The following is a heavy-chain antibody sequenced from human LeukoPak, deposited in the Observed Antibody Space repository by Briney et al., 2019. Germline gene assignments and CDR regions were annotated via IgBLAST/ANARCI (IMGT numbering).Heavy chain of an antibody. D-gene: IGHD6-13*01. CDR2: ISSSSSYI. J-gene: IGHJ4*02. V-gene: IGHV3-21*01. CDR1: GLTFSSYS. Sequence: GGSLRLSCAASGLTFSSYSMNWVRQAPGKGLEWVSSISSSSSYIYYADSVKGRFTISRDNAKNSLYLQMNSLRAEDTAVYYCARGTPSSSRGYYFDYWGQGTLVTVSS. CDR3: ARGTPSSSRGYYFDY.